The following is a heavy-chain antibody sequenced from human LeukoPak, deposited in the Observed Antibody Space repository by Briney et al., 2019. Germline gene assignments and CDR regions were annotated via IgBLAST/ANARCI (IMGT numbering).Heavy chain of an antibody. J-gene: IGHJ4*02. V-gene: IGHV1-2*02. Sequence: GASVKVSCKASGYKFTDNYLHWVRQAPGQGLEWLAWINPNSGDTKFEQKFQGRLTLTRDTSISTAYLELTGLIFDDTAVYYCAKGRGCYDTGASDSWGQGTLVTVSS. D-gene: IGHD2-2*01. CDR1: GYKFTDNY. CDR2: INPNSGDT. CDR3: AKGRGCYDTGASDS.